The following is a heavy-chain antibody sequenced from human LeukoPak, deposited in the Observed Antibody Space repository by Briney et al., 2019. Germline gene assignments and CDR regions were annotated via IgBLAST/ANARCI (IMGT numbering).Heavy chain of an antibody. Sequence: SETLSLTCTVSGGSISSYYWSWIRQPPGKGLEWIGNIYYSGSTNYNPSLKSRVTISVDTSKNQFSLKLSSVTAADTAVYYCASGGWNFDYWGQGTLATVSS. CDR1: GGSISSYY. D-gene: IGHD6-19*01. V-gene: IGHV4-59*08. CDR2: IYYSGST. J-gene: IGHJ4*02. CDR3: ASGGWNFDY.